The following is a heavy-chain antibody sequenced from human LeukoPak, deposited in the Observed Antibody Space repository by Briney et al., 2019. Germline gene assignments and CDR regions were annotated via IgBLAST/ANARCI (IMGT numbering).Heavy chain of an antibody. V-gene: IGHV3-23*01. D-gene: IGHD6-13*01. CDR2: ISGSGGTT. CDR3: AKDLDGDFSSWYGFDY. CDR1: GFTFNHYG. J-gene: IGHJ4*02. Sequence: GGSLRLSCAASGFTFNHYGMSWVRQAPGKGLEWVSVISGSGGTTYYADSVKGRFTISRDNSKNTLYLQMNSLRADDTAVYYCAKDLDGDFSSWYGFDYWGQGTLVTVSS.